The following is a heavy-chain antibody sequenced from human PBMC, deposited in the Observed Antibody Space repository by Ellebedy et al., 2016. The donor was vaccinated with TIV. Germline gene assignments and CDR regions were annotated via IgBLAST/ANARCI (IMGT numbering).Heavy chain of an antibody. D-gene: IGHD2-15*01. CDR3: AREICSGGSCYGVEIYFDY. V-gene: IGHV4-39*02. CDR2: IYYSGST. J-gene: IGHJ4*02. CDR1: GGSISSSSYY. Sequence: MPSETLSLTCTVSGGSISSSSYYWGWIRQPPGKGLEWIGSIYYSGSTYYNPSLKSRVTISVDTSKNQFSLKLSSVTAADTAVYYCAREICSGGSCYGVEIYFDYWGQGTLVTVSS.